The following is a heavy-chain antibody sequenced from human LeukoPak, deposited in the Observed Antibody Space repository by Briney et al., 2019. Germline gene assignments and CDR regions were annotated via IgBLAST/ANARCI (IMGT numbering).Heavy chain of an antibody. J-gene: IGHJ3*02. CDR3: ARGGFWSGSFFVANAFDI. CDR2: IYYSGST. Sequence: TLSLTCTVSGGSISSGGYYWSWIRQHPGKGLEWIGYIYYSGSTYYNPSLKSRVTISVDTSKNQFSLKLSSVTAADTAVYYCARGGFWSGSFFVANAFDIWGQGTMVTVSS. D-gene: IGHD3-3*01. V-gene: IGHV4-31*03. CDR1: GGSISSGGYY.